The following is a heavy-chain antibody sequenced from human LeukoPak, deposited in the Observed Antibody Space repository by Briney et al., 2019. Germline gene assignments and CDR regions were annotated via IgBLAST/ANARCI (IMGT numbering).Heavy chain of an antibody. V-gene: IGHV3-23*01. J-gene: IGHJ4*02. Sequence: GGSLRLPCAASGFTFSRNDMSWVRQAPGKGPEWVSGISRSGGSTYYADSVKGRFTISRDNSKNTLHLQMNSLRAEDTAVYYCAKSGSGWYADYWGQGTLVTVSS. D-gene: IGHD6-19*01. CDR2: ISRSGGST. CDR3: AKSGSGWYADY. CDR1: GFTFSRND.